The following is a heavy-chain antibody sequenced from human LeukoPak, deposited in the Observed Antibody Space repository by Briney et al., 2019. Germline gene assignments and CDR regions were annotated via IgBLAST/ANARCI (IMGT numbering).Heavy chain of an antibody. CDR3: ARVGDFWSGYYFGHLEKKREFDY. J-gene: IGHJ4*02. Sequence: GASVKVSCKASGYTFTSYGISWVRQAPGQGLEWMGWISAYNGNTNYAQKLQGRVTMTTDTSTSTAYMELRSLRSDDTAVYYCARVGDFWSGYYFGHLEKKREFDYWGQGTLVTVSS. CDR2: ISAYNGNT. D-gene: IGHD3-3*01. CDR1: GYTFTSYG. V-gene: IGHV1-18*01.